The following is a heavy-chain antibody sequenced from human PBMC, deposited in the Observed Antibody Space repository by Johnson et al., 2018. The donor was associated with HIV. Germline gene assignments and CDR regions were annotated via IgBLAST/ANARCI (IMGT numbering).Heavy chain of an antibody. J-gene: IGHJ3*02. CDR1: GFTFDDYG. CDR2: ISWNSGSI. Sequence: VQLVESGGGVVRPGGSLRLSCAASGFTFDDYGMSWVRQAPGKGLEWVSGISWNSGSIGYADSVKGRFTISRDNAKNSLYLQMNSLRAEDTALYYCAKDRYSYGTDAFDIWGQGTMVTVSS. D-gene: IGHD5-18*01. CDR3: AKDRYSYGTDAFDI. V-gene: IGHV3-20*04.